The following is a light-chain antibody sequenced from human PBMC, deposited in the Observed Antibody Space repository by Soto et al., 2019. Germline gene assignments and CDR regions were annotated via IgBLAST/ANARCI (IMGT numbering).Light chain of an antibody. CDR1: SSDVAVYNY. CDR2: EVG. J-gene: IGLJ1*01. Sequence: SVLPQPCSLSEARRQSVTHASHGNSSDVAVYNYVAWYQQHPGKAPKLMIYEVGKRPSGVPDRFSGSKSGNTASLTISGLQAEDEADYYCCSYAGTYTWVFGSGTKVTV. CDR3: CSYAGTYTWV. V-gene: IGLV2-11*01.